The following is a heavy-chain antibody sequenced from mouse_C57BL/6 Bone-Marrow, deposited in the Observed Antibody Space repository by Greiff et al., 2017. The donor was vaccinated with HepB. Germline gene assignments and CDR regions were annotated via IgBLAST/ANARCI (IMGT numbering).Heavy chain of an antibody. V-gene: IGHV3-6*01. CDR2: ISYDGSN. CDR3: AREKVYDYDAWFAY. CDR1: GYSITSGYY. Sequence: EVQLQQSGPGLVKPSQSLSLTCSVTGYSITSGYYWNWIRQFPGNKLEWMGYISYDGSNNYNPSLKNRISITRDTSKNQFFLKLNSVTTEDTATYYCAREKVYDYDAWFAYWGQGTLVTVSA. J-gene: IGHJ3*01. D-gene: IGHD2-4*01.